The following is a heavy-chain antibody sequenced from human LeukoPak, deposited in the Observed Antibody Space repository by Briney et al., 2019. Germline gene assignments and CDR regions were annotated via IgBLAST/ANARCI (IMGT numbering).Heavy chain of an antibody. Sequence: PGGSLRLSCAASGFTFSSYSMNWVRQAPGRGLEWVSYISSSSTSIYYADSVKGRFTISRDNAKNSLSLQMNSLRAEDTAVYYCARDAGTFNYWGQGTLVTVSS. D-gene: IGHD1-26*01. CDR2: ISSSSTSI. CDR1: GFTFSSYS. CDR3: ARDAGTFNY. J-gene: IGHJ4*02. V-gene: IGHV3-48*01.